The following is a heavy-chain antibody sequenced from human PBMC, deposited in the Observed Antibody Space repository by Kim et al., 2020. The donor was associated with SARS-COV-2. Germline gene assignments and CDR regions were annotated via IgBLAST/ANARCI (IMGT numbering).Heavy chain of an antibody. V-gene: IGHV3-53*01. CDR2: IYSDGST. Sequence: GGSLRLSCAVSGFTVSSNYMSWVHQAPGKGLEWVSVIYSDGSTYYADSVKGRFTISRDNSKNMLYLQMNSLRAEDTAVYYCARALYYFDYWGQGTLVTVSS. J-gene: IGHJ4*02. CDR1: GFTVSSNY. CDR3: ARALYYFDY.